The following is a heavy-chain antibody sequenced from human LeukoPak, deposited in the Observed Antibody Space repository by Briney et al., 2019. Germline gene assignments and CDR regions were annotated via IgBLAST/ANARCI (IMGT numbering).Heavy chain of an antibody. Sequence: GASVKVSCKASGYTFTGYYMHWVRQAPGQGLEWMGWINPNSGGTNYAQKFQGRVTMTRDTSISTAYMELSRLRSDDTAVYYCARSCSSTSCYHDAFDIWGQGTMVTVSS. D-gene: IGHD2-2*01. CDR1: GYTFTGYY. CDR2: INPNSGGT. J-gene: IGHJ3*02. V-gene: IGHV1-2*02. CDR3: ARSCSSTSCYHDAFDI.